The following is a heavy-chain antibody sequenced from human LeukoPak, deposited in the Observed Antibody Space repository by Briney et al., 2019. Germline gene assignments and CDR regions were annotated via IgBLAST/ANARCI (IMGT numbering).Heavy chain of an antibody. V-gene: IGHV4-59*01. CDR3: ARDRPSGDLDY. CDR1: GGSISSYY. D-gene: IGHD3-10*01. Sequence: SETLSLTCTVSGGSISSYYWSWIRQPPGKGLEWIGYIYTSGSTNYNPSLKSRVTISVDTSKNQFSLKLSSVTAADTAVYYCARDRPSGDLDYWGQGTLVTVSS. J-gene: IGHJ4*02. CDR2: IYTSGST.